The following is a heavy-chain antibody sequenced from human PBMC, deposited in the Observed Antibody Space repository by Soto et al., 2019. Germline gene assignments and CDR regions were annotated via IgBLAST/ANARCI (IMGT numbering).Heavy chain of an antibody. Sequence: QVQLQQWGAGLLKPSETLSLTCAVDGGSFNSYYWSWIRQPPGKGLEWIAEINHRGSSNRNPALESRNTISFETSQNQFSLELNSVTSADTAVYYCARAGFSNGFYGTFDYWGQGTLVTVSS. J-gene: IGHJ4*02. D-gene: IGHD6-19*01. V-gene: IGHV4-34*02. CDR2: INHRGSS. CDR1: GGSFNSYY. CDR3: ARAGFSNGFYGTFDY.